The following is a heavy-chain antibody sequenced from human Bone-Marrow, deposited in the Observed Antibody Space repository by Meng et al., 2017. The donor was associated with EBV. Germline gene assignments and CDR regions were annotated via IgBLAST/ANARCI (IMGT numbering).Heavy chain of an antibody. CDR2: INPNSGDT. Sequence: QVQLVQAGAEVKKPGASVKVSCKASGYTFTGYYMHWVRQAPGQGLEWMGRINPNSGDTNYAQKFRGRVTMTRDTSISTAYMELSRLRSDDTAVYYCARAKAAAAGTLIDYWGQGTLVTVSS. CDR1: GYTFTGYY. J-gene: IGHJ4*02. V-gene: IGHV1-2*06. D-gene: IGHD6-13*01. CDR3: ARAKAAAAGTLIDY.